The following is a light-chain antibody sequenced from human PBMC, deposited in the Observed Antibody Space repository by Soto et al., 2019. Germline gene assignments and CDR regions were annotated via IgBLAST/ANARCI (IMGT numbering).Light chain of an antibody. J-gene: IGKJ4*01. CDR3: QQYGSSPRT. CDR2: GAS. Sequence: EIVLTQSPGTLSLSPGERATLSCRASQSVSSSYLAWYQQKPGQAPRLLIYGASSRATGIPDRFSGSRSGTDFTLTISRREPEDFAVYYWQQYGSSPRTFGGGTKVEIK. CDR1: QSVSSSY. V-gene: IGKV3-20*01.